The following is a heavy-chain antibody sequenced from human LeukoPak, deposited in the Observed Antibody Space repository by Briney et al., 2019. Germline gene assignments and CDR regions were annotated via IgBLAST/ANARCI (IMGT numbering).Heavy chain of an antibody. CDR2: IYHSGST. Sequence: SETLSLTCAVSGCSISSGGYSWSWIRQPPGKGLEWIGYIYHSGSTYYNPSLKSRVTISVDRSKNQFSLKLSSVTAADTAVYYCARSSTSRKNYYYYGMDVWGQGTTVTVSS. CDR3: ARSSTSRKNYYYYGMDV. J-gene: IGHJ6*02. CDR1: GCSISSGGYS. V-gene: IGHV4-30-2*01. D-gene: IGHD2-2*01.